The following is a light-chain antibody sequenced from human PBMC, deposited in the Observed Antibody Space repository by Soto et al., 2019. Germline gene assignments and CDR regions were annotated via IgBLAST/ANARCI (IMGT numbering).Light chain of an antibody. CDR1: SSDIGHYDY. J-gene: IGLJ6*01. V-gene: IGLV2-14*03. Sequence: QSALTQPASVSGSPGQSITISCTGTSSDIGHYDYVSWYQQHPGKAPKLMIYHVTYRPSGVSNRYSGSKSGNSASLTISGLQADDEADYSCCSPTTSPTSVFCRGTKGTV. CDR2: HVT. CDR3: CSPTTSPTSV.